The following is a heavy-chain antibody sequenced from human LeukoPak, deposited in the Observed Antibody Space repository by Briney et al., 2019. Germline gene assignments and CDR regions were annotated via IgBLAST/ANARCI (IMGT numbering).Heavy chain of an antibody. J-gene: IGHJ6*03. CDR1: GFTFDDYG. D-gene: IGHD6-6*01. V-gene: IGHV3-20*04. CDR2: INWNGGST. CDR3: ARDPGSSPQTYYYYYYMDV. Sequence: GGSLRLSCAASGFTFDDYGMSWVRQAPGKGLEWVSGINWNGGSTGYADSVKGRFTISRDNAKNSLYLQMNSLRAEDTALYYCARDPGSSPQTYYYYYYMDVWGKGTTVTVSS.